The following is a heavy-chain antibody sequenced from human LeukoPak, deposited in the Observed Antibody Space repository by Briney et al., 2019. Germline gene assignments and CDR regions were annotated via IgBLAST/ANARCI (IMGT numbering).Heavy chain of an antibody. CDR3: AIEGSQALDH. CDR1: GYTFTIYG. D-gene: IGHD3-10*01. CDR2: ISPYNGNA. V-gene: IGHV1-18*01. Sequence: ASVKVSCKASGYTFTIYGIGWVRQAPGQGLEWMGYISPYNGNADYAQNFQGRVSMTTDTSTTTAYMELRSLTSDDTAVYYCAIEGSQALDHWGQGTLVTVSS. J-gene: IGHJ4*02.